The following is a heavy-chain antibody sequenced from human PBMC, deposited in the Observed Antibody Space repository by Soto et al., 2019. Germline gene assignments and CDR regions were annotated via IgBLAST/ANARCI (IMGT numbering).Heavy chain of an antibody. CDR1: GFTFSTYW. Sequence: EVQLVQSGGDLVQPGGSLRLSCVASGFTFSTYWMTWVRQAPGMGLEWVAGIKEDASEEVYVDSVKGRFSISRDNAKNSRYLQLTSLRAEDPAVYYCAPAISSPFVTLDSWGKGSWSPSPQ. CDR2: IKEDASEE. D-gene: IGHD3-3*01. CDR3: APAISSPFVTLDS. J-gene: IGHJ4*03. V-gene: IGHV3-7*01.